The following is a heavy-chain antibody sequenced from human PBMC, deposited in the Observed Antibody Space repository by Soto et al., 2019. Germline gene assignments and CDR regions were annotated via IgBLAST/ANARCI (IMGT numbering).Heavy chain of an antibody. J-gene: IGHJ6*02. CDR3: AYFSSSYYYYYGMDV. Sequence: QVQLVQSGAEGKKPGSSVKVSCKASGGTFSSYAISWVRQAPGQGLEWMGGIIPIFGTANYAQKSQGRVTITADEYTSTAYMELSSLRSEDTAVYYCAYFSSSYYYYYGMDVWGQGTTVTVSS. CDR1: GGTFSSYA. CDR2: IIPIFGTA. V-gene: IGHV1-69*01. D-gene: IGHD2-2*01.